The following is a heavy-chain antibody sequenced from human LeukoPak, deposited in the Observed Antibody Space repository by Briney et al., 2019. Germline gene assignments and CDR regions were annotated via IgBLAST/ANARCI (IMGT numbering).Heavy chain of an antibody. CDR2: IKPDGREK. V-gene: IGHV3-7*01. D-gene: IGHD5-18*01. J-gene: IGHJ4*02. CDR1: VFPFSNSW. CDR3: ARSTAGLDY. Sequence: GGSQRLFCPASVFPFSNSWVAWARHARGRGLEWVANIKPDGREKYYVVYVKGRFTISKDNAKHSLYMQMNSLRVEDTAMCDCARSTAGLDYWGQGTLVTVSS.